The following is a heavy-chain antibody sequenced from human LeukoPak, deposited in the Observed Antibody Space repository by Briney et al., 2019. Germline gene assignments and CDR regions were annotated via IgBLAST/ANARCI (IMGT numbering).Heavy chain of an antibody. V-gene: IGHV4-31*03. J-gene: IGHJ4*02. CDR3: ARSSLRLIFFDY. CDR1: GGSISSGGYY. Sequence: SETLSLTCTVSGGSISSGGYYWNWIRQHPGQGLEWIGYTYYTGSTYYNPSLKSRLTISVDMSKNQFSLKLSSVTAADTAVYYCARSSLRLIFFDYWGQGTLVTVSS. D-gene: IGHD2/OR15-2a*01. CDR2: TYYTGST.